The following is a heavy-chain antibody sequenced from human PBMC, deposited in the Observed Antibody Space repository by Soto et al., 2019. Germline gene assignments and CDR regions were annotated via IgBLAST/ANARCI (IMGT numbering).Heavy chain of an antibody. D-gene: IGHD3-10*01. CDR2: IWYDGSNK. J-gene: IGHJ4*02. V-gene: IGHV3-33*01. CDR1: GFTFSSYV. Sequence: GGSLRLSCAASGFTFSSYVMHWVRQAPGKGLEWVAVIWYDGSNKYYADSVKGRFTISRDTSKNQFSLKLSSVTAADTAVYYCARGITRPYYYGSGSYLPDFDYWGQGTLVTVSS. CDR3: ARGITRPYYYGSGSYLPDFDY.